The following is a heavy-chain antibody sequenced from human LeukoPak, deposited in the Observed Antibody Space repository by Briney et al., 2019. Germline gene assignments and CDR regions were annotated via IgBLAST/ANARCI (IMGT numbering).Heavy chain of an antibody. J-gene: IGHJ4*02. D-gene: IGHD4-11*01. CDR2: ISWNSGSI. Sequence: GGSLRLSCAASGFTFDDYAMHWVRQAPGKGLEWVSGISWNSGSIGYADSVTGRFTISRDNAKNSLYLQMNSLRAEDTALYYCAKGSTRRTTVTTCDFDYWGQGTLVAVSS. CDR3: AKGSTRRTTVTTCDFDY. CDR1: GFTFDDYA. V-gene: IGHV3-9*01.